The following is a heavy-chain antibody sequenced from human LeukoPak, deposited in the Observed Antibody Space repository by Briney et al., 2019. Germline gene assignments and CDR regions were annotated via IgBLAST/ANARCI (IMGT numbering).Heavy chain of an antibody. D-gene: IGHD2-2*01. CDR1: GGTFSSYA. V-gene: IGHV1-69*05. CDR2: IIPIFGTA. Sequence: SVKVSCKASGGTFSSYAISWVRQAPGQGLEWMGGIIPIFGTANYAQKFQGRVTITTDESTSTAYMELSSLRSEDTAVYYCARMRDCSSTSCYYYRTAFDYWGQGTLVTVSS. J-gene: IGHJ4*02. CDR3: ARMRDCSSTSCYYYRTAFDY.